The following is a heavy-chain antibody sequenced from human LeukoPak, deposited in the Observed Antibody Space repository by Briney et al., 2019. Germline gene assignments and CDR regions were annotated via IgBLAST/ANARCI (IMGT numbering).Heavy chain of an antibody. Sequence: SVKVSCKASGDTFTTYAIIWVRQAPGQGLEWMGGIIPIFGTANYAQKFQGRVTITADKSTSTAYMELSSLRSEDTAVYYCAXVRERHTAMASTYYYMDVWGKGTTVTVSS. CDR1: GDTFTTYA. D-gene: IGHD5-18*01. V-gene: IGHV1-69*06. CDR3: AXVRERHTAMASTYYYMDV. J-gene: IGHJ6*03. CDR2: IIPIFGTA.